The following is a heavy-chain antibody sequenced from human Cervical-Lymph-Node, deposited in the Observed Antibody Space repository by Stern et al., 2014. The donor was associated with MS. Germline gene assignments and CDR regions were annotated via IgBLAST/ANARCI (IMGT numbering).Heavy chain of an antibody. Sequence: EVQLVDSGAEVKKPGESLRISCKGSAYSFTSYWISWVRQMPGKGLEWMGRIDPSDSYTNYSPSFQGHVTISADRAISTAYLQWSSLKASDAAMYYCARRCSRRIDAFDIWGQGTMVTVSS. J-gene: IGHJ3*02. V-gene: IGHV5-10-1*03. CDR1: AYSFTSYW. D-gene: IGHD2-15*01. CDR2: IDPSDSYT. CDR3: ARRCSRRIDAFDI.